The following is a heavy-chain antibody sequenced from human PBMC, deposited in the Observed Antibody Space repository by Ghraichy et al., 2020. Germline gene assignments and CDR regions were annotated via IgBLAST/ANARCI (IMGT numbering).Heavy chain of an antibody. V-gene: IGHV4-39*01. CDR1: GGSISSSSYY. CDR2: IYYSGST. J-gene: IGHJ3*02. Sequence: SETLSLTCTVSGGSISSSSYYWGWIRQPPGKGLEWIGSIYYSGSTYYNPSLKSRVTISVDTSKNQFSLKLSSVTAADTAVYYCARLPYYYDSSGYVDAFDIWGQGTMVTVSS. D-gene: IGHD3-22*01. CDR3: ARLPYYYDSSGYVDAFDI.